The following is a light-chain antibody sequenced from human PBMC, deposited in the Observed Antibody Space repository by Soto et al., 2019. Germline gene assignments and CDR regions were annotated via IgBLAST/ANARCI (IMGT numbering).Light chain of an antibody. CDR1: SSDVGGYNY. Sequence: QSALTKPASVSGSPGQSITISCTGTSSDVGGYNYVSWYQQHPGKAPKLMIYDVNNRPSGVSNRFSGSKSGNTASLTISGLQAEDEADYYCSSYTCSSTYVVFGGGTKLTVL. CDR2: DVN. V-gene: IGLV2-14*01. CDR3: SSYTCSSTYVV. J-gene: IGLJ2*01.